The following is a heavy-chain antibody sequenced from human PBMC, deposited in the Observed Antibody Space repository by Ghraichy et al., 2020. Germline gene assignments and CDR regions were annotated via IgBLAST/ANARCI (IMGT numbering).Heavy chain of an antibody. J-gene: IGHJ4*02. Sequence: LSLTCASSGFPFSSYGMHWVRQAPDNGLEWVAAIRPDEASKYYADSVKGRFTISRDNSKNTLYLQINSLSAEDTAVYYCAEVRGVIDYWGQGTLVTVSS. V-gene: IGHV3-33*01. CDR1: GFPFSSYG. CDR2: IRPDEASK. D-gene: IGHD3-10*01. CDR3: AEVRGVIDY.